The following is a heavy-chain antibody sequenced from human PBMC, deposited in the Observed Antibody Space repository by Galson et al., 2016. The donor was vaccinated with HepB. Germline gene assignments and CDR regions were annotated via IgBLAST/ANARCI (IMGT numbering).Heavy chain of an antibody. CDR1: GFTFSSYA. J-gene: IGHJ2*01. CDR2: ISGSGGST. V-gene: IGHV3-23*01. D-gene: IGHD3-10*01. CDR3: ARVGYNYGSGSYYNGDDWYFDL. Sequence: SLRLSCAASGFTFSSYAMSWVRQAPGKGLEWVSGISGSGGSTYSADSVKGRFTISRDNSENTLYLQMNSLRAEDTAVYYCARVGYNYGSGSYYNGDDWYFDLWGRGTLVIVSS.